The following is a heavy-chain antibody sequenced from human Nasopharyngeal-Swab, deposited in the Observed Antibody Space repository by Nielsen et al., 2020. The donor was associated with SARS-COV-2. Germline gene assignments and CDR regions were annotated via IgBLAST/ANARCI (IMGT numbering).Heavy chain of an antibody. CDR3: ARDKPAAIRRYYYYMDV. Sequence: GESLKISCAASGFTFSSYSMNWVRQAPGKGLEWVSYISSSSSTIYYADSVKGRFTISRDNAKNSLYLQMNSLRAEETAVYYCARDKPAAIRRYYYYMDVWGKGTTVTVSS. CDR2: ISSSSSTI. V-gene: IGHV3-48*01. D-gene: IGHD2-2*02. CDR1: GFTFSSYS. J-gene: IGHJ6*03.